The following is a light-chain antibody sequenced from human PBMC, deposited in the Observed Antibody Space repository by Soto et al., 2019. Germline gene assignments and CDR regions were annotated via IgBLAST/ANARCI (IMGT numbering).Light chain of an antibody. Sequence: ELVMTQSQATLSVSPVARDTLSCRASQSVSSNLAWYQQKPGQAPRLLIYGASTRATGIPARFSGSGSGTDFTLTISSLEPEDFAVYYCQQRGDWPPTFGQGTKVEIK. V-gene: IGKV3-15*01. J-gene: IGKJ1*01. CDR1: QSVSSN. CDR2: GAS. CDR3: QQRGDWPPT.